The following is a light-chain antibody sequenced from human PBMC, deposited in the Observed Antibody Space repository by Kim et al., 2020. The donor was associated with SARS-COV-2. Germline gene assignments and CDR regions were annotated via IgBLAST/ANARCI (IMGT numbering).Light chain of an antibody. CDR1: QGINNY. J-gene: IGKJ2*01. CDR2: GAS. V-gene: IGKV1-33*01. CDR3: QQYENLPRT. Sequence: DIQMTQSPSSLSASVGDRVTITCQASQGINNYLNWYQQKPGKAPNLLIYGASTLRPGVPSRFSGSRSGTHFTFTITSLQPEDFATYYCQQYENLPRTFGQGTKLEI.